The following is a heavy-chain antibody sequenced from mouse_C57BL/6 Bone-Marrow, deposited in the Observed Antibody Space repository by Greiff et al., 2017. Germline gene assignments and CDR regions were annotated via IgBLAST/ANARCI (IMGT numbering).Heavy chain of an antibody. V-gene: IGHV1-59*01. CDR2: IDPSDSYT. J-gene: IGHJ3*01. CDR3: ARWVRFLAY. CDR1: GYTFTSYW. Sequence: VQLQQPGAELVRPGTSVKLSCKASGYTFTSYWMHLVKQRPGQGLEWIGVIDPSDSYTNYNQKFKGKATLTVDTSSSTAYMQLSSLTSEDSAVYYCARWVRFLAYGGQGTLVTVSA.